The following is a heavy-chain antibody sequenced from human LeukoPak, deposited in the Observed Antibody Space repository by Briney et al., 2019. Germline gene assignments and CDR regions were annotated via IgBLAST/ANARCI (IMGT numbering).Heavy chain of an antibody. J-gene: IGHJ6*02. V-gene: IGHV3-33*01. CDR2: MWYDGNNK. D-gene: IGHD1-26*01. CDR1: GFTFSSYG. Sequence: AGNLSCSCAASGFTFSSYGMHWDRQAQGNGLKGVAVMWYDGNNKYCADFVKGRFTISRDNSKNTLYLQLNSLRAEDTAVYNCARDRGSREDGMDVWGQGTTVTVSS. CDR3: ARDRGSREDGMDV.